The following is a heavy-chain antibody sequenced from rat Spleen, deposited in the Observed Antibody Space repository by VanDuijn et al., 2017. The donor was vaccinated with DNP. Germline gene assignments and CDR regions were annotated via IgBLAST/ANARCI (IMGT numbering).Heavy chain of an antibody. V-gene: IGHV5-22*01. CDR1: GFTFGDHY. CDR3: ARQDYGGYGAY. J-gene: IGHJ3*01. D-gene: IGHD1-11*01. CDR2: ISYEGRHT. Sequence: EVRLVESGGGLVQPGGSLKLSCIASGFTFGDHYMAWVRQTPMKGLEWVASISYEGRHTYYGDSVTGQFTISRDNAKNTQYLQMDSLRSEDTATYYCARQDYGGYGAYWGQGTLVTVSS.